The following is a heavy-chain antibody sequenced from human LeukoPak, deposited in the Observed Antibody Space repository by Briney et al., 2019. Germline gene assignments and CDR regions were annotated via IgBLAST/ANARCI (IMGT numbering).Heavy chain of an antibody. CDR3: ANPEWGTYLVGFDY. V-gene: IGHV3-23*01. J-gene: IGHJ4*02. CDR2: ISISVEVT. D-gene: IGHD1-26*01. Sequence: PGGSLRLSCAAPGYTFSSSAMYWGRQAPGERLEWVSTISISVEVTYYTESLKGRFTISTDNSKNTLYLRMNSLRGEDTAVYFCANPEWGTYLVGFDYWGQGTLVTVSS. CDR1: GYTFSSSA.